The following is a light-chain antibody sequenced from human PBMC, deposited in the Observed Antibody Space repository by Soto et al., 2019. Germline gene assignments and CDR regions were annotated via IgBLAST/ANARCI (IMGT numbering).Light chain of an antibody. CDR1: SSNIGAGFD. CDR2: GNN. V-gene: IGLV1-40*01. J-gene: IGLJ1*01. Sequence: QSVLTQSPSVSGAPGQRVSISCTGTSSNIGAGFDVHWYQQLPATAPKLLIYGNNNRPSGVPDRFSGSKSGTSASLAITGLQPEDEADYYCQSYDTTLRGASVFGTGTKLTLL. CDR3: QSYDTTLRGASV.